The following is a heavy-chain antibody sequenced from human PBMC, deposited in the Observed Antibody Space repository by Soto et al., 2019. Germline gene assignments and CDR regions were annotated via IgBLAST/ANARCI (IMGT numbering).Heavy chain of an antibody. J-gene: IGHJ3*02. D-gene: IGHD2-15*01. CDR1: GFTFSRYA. CDR3: AKDRTLRYCSGGSCAFDI. CDR2: ISGSGGSP. Sequence: GGSLRLSCAASGFTFSRYAMSWVRQAPGKGLEWVSAISGSGGSPDYADSVKGRFTIPRDNSKNKLYLQMNTLRAEDTAVYYCAKDRTLRYCSGGSCAFDIWGQGTMVTVSS. V-gene: IGHV3-23*01.